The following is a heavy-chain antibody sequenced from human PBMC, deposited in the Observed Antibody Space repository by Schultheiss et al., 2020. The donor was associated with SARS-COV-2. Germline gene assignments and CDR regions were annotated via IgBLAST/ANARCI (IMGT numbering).Heavy chain of an antibody. CDR1: GFTFSSYA. CDR2: INWNGGST. Sequence: GGSLRLSCAASGFTFSSYAMTWVRQAPGKGLEWVSGINWNGGSTGYADSVKGRFTMSRDNAKNSLYVQMNSLRAEDTAVYYCARSNYFDYWGQGTLVTVSS. J-gene: IGHJ4*02. V-gene: IGHV3-20*04. CDR3: ARSNYFDY.